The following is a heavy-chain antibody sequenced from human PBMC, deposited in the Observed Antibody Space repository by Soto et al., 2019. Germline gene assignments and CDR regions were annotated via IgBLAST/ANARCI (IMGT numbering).Heavy chain of an antibody. J-gene: IGHJ6*02. D-gene: IGHD1-26*01. CDR1: GTSFSDYY. Sequence: SETLSLTCAVSGTSFSDYYWTWIRQSAGKGLEWIGRLDTSVSTNYNPSLKSRVTMSLDTSKSHFSLRLTSVTAADTAVYYCARYSNNWFQTEGMDVWGQGTTVTVSS. CDR3: ARYSNNWFQTEGMDV. V-gene: IGHV4-4*07. CDR2: LDTSVST.